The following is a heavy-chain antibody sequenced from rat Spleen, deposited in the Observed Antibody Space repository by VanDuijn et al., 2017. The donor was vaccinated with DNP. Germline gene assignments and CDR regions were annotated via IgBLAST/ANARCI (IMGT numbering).Heavy chain of an antibody. V-gene: IGHV5-25*01. CDR2: ISTGGGNT. CDR3: VKDLRGGSAFAY. CDR1: GFTYNNYV. Sequence: EVQLVESGGGLVQPGRSLKLSCEASGFTYNNYVMAWVRQAPAKGLEWVASISTGGGNTYHRDSVKGRFSLSRDNAKSTLYLQVNSLRSEDTATYFCVKDLRGGSAFAYWGPGIMVTVSS. D-gene: IGHD1-11*01. J-gene: IGHJ2*01.